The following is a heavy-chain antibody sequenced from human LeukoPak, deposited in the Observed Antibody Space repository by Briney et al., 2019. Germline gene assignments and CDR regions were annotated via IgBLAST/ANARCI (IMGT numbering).Heavy chain of an antibody. CDR3: ARGEVYGDYGPGSWFDP. CDR2: IYYSGST. J-gene: IGHJ5*02. V-gene: IGHV4-59*01. CDR1: GGSISSYY. Sequence: SETLSLTCTVSGGSISSYYWSWIRQPPGKGLEWIGYIYYSGSTNYNPSLKSQVTISVDTSKNQFSLKLSSVTAADTAVYYCARGEVYGDYGPGSWFDPWGQGTLVTVSS. D-gene: IGHD4-17*01.